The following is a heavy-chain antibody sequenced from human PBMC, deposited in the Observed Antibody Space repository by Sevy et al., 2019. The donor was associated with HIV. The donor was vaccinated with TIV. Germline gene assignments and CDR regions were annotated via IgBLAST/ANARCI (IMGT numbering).Heavy chain of an antibody. D-gene: IGHD3-10*01. CDR1: GGSITSSSYY. V-gene: IGHV4-39*01. Sequence: SETLSLTCTVSGGSITSSSYYWSWIRQPPGKGLEWIGSLSYSGGTYYNPSLRSRVTISGDTSRTQFSLRLSSVTAADTAVYYCARPPRGDTISSFDIWGQGTMVTVS. CDR3: ARPPRGDTISSFDI. CDR2: LSYSGGT. J-gene: IGHJ3*02.